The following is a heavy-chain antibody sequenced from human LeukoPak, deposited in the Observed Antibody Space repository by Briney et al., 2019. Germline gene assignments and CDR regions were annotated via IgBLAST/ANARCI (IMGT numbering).Heavy chain of an antibody. J-gene: IGHJ6*02. CDR1: GGSISSGDYY. CDR2: IYYSGST. D-gene: IGHD3-10*01. V-gene: IGHV4-30-4*01. Sequence: SQTLSLTCTVSGGSISSGDYYWSWIRQPPGKGLEWIGYIYYSGSTYYNPSLKSRVTISVDTSKNQFSLKLSSVTAADTAVYYCARDSVSDYYYGMDVWGQGATVTVSS. CDR3: ARDSVSDYYYGMDV.